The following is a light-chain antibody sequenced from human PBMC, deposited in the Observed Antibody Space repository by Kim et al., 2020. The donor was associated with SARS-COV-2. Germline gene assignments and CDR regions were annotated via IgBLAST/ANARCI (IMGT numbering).Light chain of an antibody. J-gene: IGKJ2*01. CDR3: QQAHSFPYT. V-gene: IGKV1-12*01. CDR1: QSLRSW. CDR2: TAS. Sequence: GDRVTITCRASQSLRSWLVWYQQKPGRAPKLLIHTASTLQSGVPSRFSGSGSGTDFTLTISSLQPEDVATYYCQQAHSFPYTFGQGTKL.